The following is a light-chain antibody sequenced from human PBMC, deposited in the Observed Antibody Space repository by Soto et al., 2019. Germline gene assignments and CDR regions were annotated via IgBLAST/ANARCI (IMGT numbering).Light chain of an antibody. CDR3: SSYSSSNILV. V-gene: IGLV2-14*01. J-gene: IGLJ2*01. CDR2: EVS. CDR1: NSDVGAYNY. Sequence: QSVLTQPASVSGSPGQSITISCTGSNSDVGAYNYVSWYQQHPGKAPKLIIYEVSNRPSGVSHRFSGSKSGNTASLTISGLPDEDDAYYYCSSYSSSNILVFGGGTKLTVL.